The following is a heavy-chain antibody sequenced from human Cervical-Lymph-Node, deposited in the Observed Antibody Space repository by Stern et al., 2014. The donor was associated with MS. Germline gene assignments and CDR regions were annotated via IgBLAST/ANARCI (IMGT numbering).Heavy chain of an antibody. V-gene: IGHV1-18*01. CDR2: ISVFNGNT. D-gene: IGHD2-21*01. CDR3: ARVFPAGYFSDY. Sequence: QVQLVQSGPEVKKPGASVKVSCRASGYTFSRHTITWVRQAPGQGLEWVGWISVFNGNTNHAQKVQGRITMTTDTSTSTAYMELRSLRSDDTAVYYCARVFPAGYFSDYWGQGTLVTVSS. J-gene: IGHJ4*02. CDR1: GYTFSRHT.